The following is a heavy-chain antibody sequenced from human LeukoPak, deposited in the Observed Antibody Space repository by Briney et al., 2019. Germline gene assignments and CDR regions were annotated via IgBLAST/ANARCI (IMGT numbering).Heavy chain of an antibody. V-gene: IGHV4-34*01. CDR3: ASRAGSSWYRRDYFDY. D-gene: IGHD6-13*01. Sequence: PSETLSLTCAVYGGSFSGYYWSWIRQPPGKGLEWIGEINHSGSTNYNPSLKSRVTISVDTSMNQFSLKLSSVTAADTAVYYCASRAGSSWYRRDYFDYWGQGTLVTVSS. CDR1: GGSFSGYY. CDR2: INHSGST. J-gene: IGHJ4*02.